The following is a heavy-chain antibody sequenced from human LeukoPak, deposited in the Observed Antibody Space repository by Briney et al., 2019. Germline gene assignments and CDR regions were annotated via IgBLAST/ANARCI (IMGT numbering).Heavy chain of an antibody. D-gene: IGHD3-10*01. CDR2: IYSDGSST. CDR1: GFTFSSYW. V-gene: IGHV3-74*01. CDR3: ARYEVRGKSYGMDV. J-gene: IGHJ6*02. Sequence: GGSLRLSCAASGFTFSSYWMHWVRQAPGKGLVWVSRIYSDGSSTSYADSVKGRYTISRDNAKNTLYLQMNSLRAEDTAVYYCARYEVRGKSYGMDVWGQGTTVTVSS.